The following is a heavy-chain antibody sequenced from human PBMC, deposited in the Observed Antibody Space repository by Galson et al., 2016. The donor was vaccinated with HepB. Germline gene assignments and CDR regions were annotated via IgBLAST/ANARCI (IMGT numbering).Heavy chain of an antibody. CDR3: ARDWSGFQEY. CDR2: ISAYNGDT. D-gene: IGHD3-3*01. V-gene: IGHV1-18*01. Sequence: SVKVSCKASGYNFNNWDMNWVRQAPGQGLEWMGWISAYNGDTNYAQKVQGRVTMTTDTSTSTAYMELRSVRSDDTAVYYCARDWSGFQEYWGQGTLVTVSS. J-gene: IGHJ4*02. CDR1: GYNFNNWD.